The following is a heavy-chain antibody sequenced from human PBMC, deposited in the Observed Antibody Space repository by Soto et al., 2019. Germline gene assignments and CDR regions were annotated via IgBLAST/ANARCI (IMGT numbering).Heavy chain of an antibody. V-gene: IGHV3-15*07. J-gene: IGHJ5*02. CDR2: IKSKADGGTT. CDR1: GFTFSNAW. Sequence: GGSLRLSCAASGFTFSNAWMNWVRQAPGKGLEWVGRIKSKADGGTTDYAAPVKGRFTISRDDSESTLYLQMNSLKTEDSGVYFCTTGITTVVNPWGQGTLVTVSS. D-gene: IGHD4-17*01. CDR3: TTGITTVVNP.